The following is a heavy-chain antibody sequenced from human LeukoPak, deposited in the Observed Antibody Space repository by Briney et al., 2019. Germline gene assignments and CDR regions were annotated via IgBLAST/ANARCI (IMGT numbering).Heavy chain of an antibody. CDR1: GFPFRGSA. CDR2: IRSKANSYAT. Sequence: GGAPDLSRAASGFPFRGSAMHRVRPASGKGLEGVGRIRSKANSYATAYAASVKGRLTISRDDSKSTAYLQMNSLKTEDTAVYYCTLRYYGSGSSADYWGQGTLLSVSS. V-gene: IGHV3-73*01. D-gene: IGHD3-10*01. CDR3: TLRYYGSGSSADY. J-gene: IGHJ4*02.